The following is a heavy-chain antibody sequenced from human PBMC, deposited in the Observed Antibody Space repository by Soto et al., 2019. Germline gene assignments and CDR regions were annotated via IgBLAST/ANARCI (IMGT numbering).Heavy chain of an antibody. J-gene: IGHJ6*03. CDR3: ARDRVAARPVLLHMDV. Sequence: GGSLRLSCAASGFTLSGYAMDWVRQAPGKGLEYVSYISSSSSSTIYYADSVKGRFTISRDNAKNSLYLQMNSLRAEDTAVYYCARDRVAARPVLLHMDVWGKGTTVTVSS. CDR1: GFTLSGYA. CDR2: ISSSSSSTI. V-gene: IGHV3-48*01. D-gene: IGHD6-6*01.